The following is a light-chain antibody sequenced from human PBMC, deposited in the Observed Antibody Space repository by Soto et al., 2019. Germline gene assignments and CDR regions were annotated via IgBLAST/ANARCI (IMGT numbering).Light chain of an antibody. J-gene: IGLJ2*01. Sequence: QLVLTQSPSASASLGASVKLTCTLSSGHSNYAIAWHQQQSEKGPRYLMKLNSDGSHSKGDGIPDRFSGSSSGAERYLTISSLXSXDXADYYCQTWGSGIVVFGGGTKLTVL. CDR2: LNSDGSH. CDR3: QTWGSGIVV. CDR1: SGHSNYA. V-gene: IGLV4-69*01.